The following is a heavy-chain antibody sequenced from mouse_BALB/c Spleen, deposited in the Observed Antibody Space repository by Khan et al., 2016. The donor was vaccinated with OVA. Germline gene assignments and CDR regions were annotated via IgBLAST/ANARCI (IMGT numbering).Heavy chain of an antibody. Sequence: VQLVESGPGLVAPSQSLSITCTVSGFSLTGYGVNWVRQPPGKGLEWLGMIWGDGGTDYNSALKSRLSISKDNSKSQVFLKMNNLQTDDTARYYCGRDGYSYGLDYWGQGTSVTVSS. CDR1: GFSLTGYG. CDR2: IWGDGGT. CDR3: GRDGYSYGLDY. D-gene: IGHD2-3*01. J-gene: IGHJ4*01. V-gene: IGHV2-6-7*02.